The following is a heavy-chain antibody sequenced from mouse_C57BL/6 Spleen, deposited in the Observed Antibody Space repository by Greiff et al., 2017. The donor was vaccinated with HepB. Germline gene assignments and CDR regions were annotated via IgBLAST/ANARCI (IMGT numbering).Heavy chain of an antibody. D-gene: IGHD1-1*01. CDR1: GFTFSDYG. J-gene: IGHJ2*01. CDR2: ISSGSSTI. V-gene: IGHV5-17*01. Sequence: EVKLVESGGGLVKPGGSLKLSCAASGFTFSDYGMHWVRQAPEKGLEWVAYISSGSSTIYYADTVKGRFTISRDNAKNTLFLQMTSLRSEDTAMYYCARNYYGSGYVYYFDYWGQGTTLTVSS. CDR3: ARNYYGSGYVYYFDY.